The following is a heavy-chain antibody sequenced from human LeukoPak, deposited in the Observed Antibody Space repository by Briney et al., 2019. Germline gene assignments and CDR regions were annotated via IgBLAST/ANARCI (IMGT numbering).Heavy chain of an antibody. CDR3: ATNTFYYDGGGYRPHY. J-gene: IGHJ4*02. Sequence: SVKVSCKASGGTFNSYAISWVRQAPGQGLEWMGGVIPIYGTADHTQKFQGRVTITADESTSTAYMELSGLRSEDTAVYYCATNTFYYDGGGYRPHYWGQGTLVTVSS. CDR1: GGTFNSYA. V-gene: IGHV1-69*13. CDR2: VIPIYGTA. D-gene: IGHD3-22*01.